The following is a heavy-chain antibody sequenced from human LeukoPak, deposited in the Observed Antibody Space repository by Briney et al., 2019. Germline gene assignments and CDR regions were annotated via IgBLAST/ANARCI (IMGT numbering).Heavy chain of an antibody. J-gene: IGHJ4*02. V-gene: IGHV3-7*01. Sequence: GGSLRLSCAASGFTFNNYWMTWFGQAPGKGLEWVANIKQDGTEIFYVDSVRGRFIISRDNAENSLYLQMNSLRVEDTAVYYCARTPDGADYWGQGTLVTVSS. CDR1: GFTFNNYW. CDR3: ARTPDGADY. D-gene: IGHD3-10*01. CDR2: IKQDGTEI.